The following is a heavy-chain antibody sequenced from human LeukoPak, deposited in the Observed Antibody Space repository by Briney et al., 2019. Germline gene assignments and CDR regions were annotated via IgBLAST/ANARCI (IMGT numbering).Heavy chain of an antibody. J-gene: IGHJ3*02. CDR2: ISAYNGNT. Sequence: GASVKVSSKASGYTFTSYGISWVRQAPGQGLEWMGWISAYNGNTNYAQKLQGRVTMTTDTSASTAYMELRSLRSDDTAVYYCARDQIGEQQLNRDAFDIWGQGTMVTVSS. CDR1: GYTFTSYG. CDR3: ARDQIGEQQLNRDAFDI. D-gene: IGHD6-13*01. V-gene: IGHV1-18*01.